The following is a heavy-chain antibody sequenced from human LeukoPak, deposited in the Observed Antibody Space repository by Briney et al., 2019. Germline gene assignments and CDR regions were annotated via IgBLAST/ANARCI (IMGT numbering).Heavy chain of an antibody. CDR2: ISYDGSNK. Sequence: GGSLRLSCAASGFTFSSYGMHWVRQAPGKGLEWVAVISYDGSNKYYADSVKGRFTISRDNSKNTLYLQMDGLRAEDMAVYYCAKTSDYVWGSYRSPYYYFDYWGQGTLVTVSS. CDR1: GFTFSSYG. CDR3: AKTSDYVWGSYRSPYYYFDY. V-gene: IGHV3-30*18. J-gene: IGHJ4*02. D-gene: IGHD3-16*02.